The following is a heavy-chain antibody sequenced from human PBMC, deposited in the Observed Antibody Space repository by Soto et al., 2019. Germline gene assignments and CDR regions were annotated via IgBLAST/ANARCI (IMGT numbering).Heavy chain of an antibody. J-gene: IGHJ4*02. CDR2: IWYDGSNK. D-gene: IGHD4-17*01. CDR1: GFSFSSYG. CDR3: ARDRGDYGDYVVGY. Sequence: QVQLVESGGGVVQPGKSLRLSCAASGFSFSSYGMHWVRQAPGEGLEWVAVIWYDGSNKNYADSVKGRFTISRDNSKNTLYLQMNSLRAEDTAVYYCARDRGDYGDYVVGYWGQGTLVTVSS. V-gene: IGHV3-33*01.